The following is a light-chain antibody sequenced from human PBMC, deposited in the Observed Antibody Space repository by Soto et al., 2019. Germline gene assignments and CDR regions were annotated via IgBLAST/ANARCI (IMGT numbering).Light chain of an antibody. CDR3: QQRSDSPLT. CDR2: DPS. Sequence: ELVLTQSPATLALSPGERATLSCRASQSVSTYLAWYQQKPGQTPRLLIYDPSNRATGIPARFSGSGSGTDFTLHISILEPEDFALYCCQQRSDSPLTFGGGTKVDIK. V-gene: IGKV3-11*01. J-gene: IGKJ4*01. CDR1: QSVSTY.